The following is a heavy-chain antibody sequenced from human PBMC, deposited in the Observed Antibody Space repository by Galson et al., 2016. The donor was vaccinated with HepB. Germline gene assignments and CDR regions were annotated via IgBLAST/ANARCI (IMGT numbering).Heavy chain of an antibody. V-gene: IGHV3-74*01. CDR3: VRDHSVVPTTAYHWFDP. D-gene: IGHD4-23*01. Sequence: SLRLSCAASGFAFSSHWMHWVRQDLGKGLVWVSRINSDGTISNYADSVKGRFTISRDNAKNTLYLQVNSLRAEDTAVYFCVRDHSVVPTTAYHWFDPWGRGTLVTVSS. CDR2: INSDGTIS. CDR1: GFAFSSHW. J-gene: IGHJ5*02.